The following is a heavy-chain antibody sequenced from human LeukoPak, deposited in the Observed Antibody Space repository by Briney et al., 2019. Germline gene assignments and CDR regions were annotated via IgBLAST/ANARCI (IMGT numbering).Heavy chain of an antibody. CDR2: INSDGSWT. J-gene: IGHJ4*02. CDR1: GNYW. V-gene: IGHV3-74*01. Sequence: GGSLRLSCAASGNYWMHWARQAPGKGLVWVSHINSDGSWTGYADSVKGRFTISKDNAKNTVYLQMNNLRAEDTAVYYCVSFYETYWGRGTLVTVSS. D-gene: IGHD2-2*01. CDR3: VSFYETY.